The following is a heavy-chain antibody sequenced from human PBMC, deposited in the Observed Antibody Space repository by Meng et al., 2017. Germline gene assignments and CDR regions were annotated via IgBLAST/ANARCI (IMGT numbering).Heavy chain of an antibody. CDR3: ARGISDGYSYGFFQYYFDY. CDR2: IIPIFGIA. J-gene: IGHJ4*02. V-gene: IGHV1-69*05. Sequence: SVKVSCKASGGTFSSYAISWVRQAPGQGLEWMGGIIPIFGIANYAQKFQGRVTITTDESTSTAYMELSSLRSEDTAMYYCARGISDGYSYGFFQYYFDYWGQGTLVTVSS. D-gene: IGHD5-18*01. CDR1: GGTFSSYA.